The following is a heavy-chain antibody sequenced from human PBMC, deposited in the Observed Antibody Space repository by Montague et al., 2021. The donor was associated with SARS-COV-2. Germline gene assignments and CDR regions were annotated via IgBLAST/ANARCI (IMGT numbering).Heavy chain of an antibody. CDR3: ARRGTGNYEILDY. CDR1: GGSMRRYY. V-gene: IGHV4-59*01. Sequence: SETLSLTCTISGGSMRRYYWTWIRQLPGKELEWVGSIYDSGGARYNPSLQSRVSISVDASKNQLSLRVTSVTAADTAVYFCARRGTGNYEILDYWGQGILVTVSS. CDR2: IYDSGGA. D-gene: IGHD3-3*01. J-gene: IGHJ4*02.